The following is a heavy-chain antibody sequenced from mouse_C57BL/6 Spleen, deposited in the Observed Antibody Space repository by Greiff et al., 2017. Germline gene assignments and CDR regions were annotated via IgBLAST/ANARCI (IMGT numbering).Heavy chain of an antibody. CDR2: INPNYGTT. Sequence: VQLKESGPELVKPGASVKISCKASGYSFTDYNMNWVKQSNGKSLEWIGVINPNYGTTSYNQKFKGKATLTVDQSSSTAYMQLNSLTSEDSAVYYCARRVYYGSTPHWYFDVWGTGTTVTVSS. J-gene: IGHJ1*03. D-gene: IGHD1-1*01. CDR3: ARRVYYGSTPHWYFDV. CDR1: GYSFTDYN. V-gene: IGHV1-39*01.